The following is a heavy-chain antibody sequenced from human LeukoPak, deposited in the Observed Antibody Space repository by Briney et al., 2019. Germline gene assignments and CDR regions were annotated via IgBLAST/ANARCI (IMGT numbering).Heavy chain of an antibody. D-gene: IGHD4-17*01. Sequence: SCKASGGTFSSYGVHWVRQAPGKGLEWVAVIWYDGSNKYYADSVKGRFTISRDNSKNTLYLQMNSLRAEDTAVYYCARPNGDYVSLDYWGQGTLVTVSS. V-gene: IGHV3-33*01. CDR1: GGTFSSYG. CDR2: IWYDGSNK. CDR3: ARPNGDYVSLDY. J-gene: IGHJ4*02.